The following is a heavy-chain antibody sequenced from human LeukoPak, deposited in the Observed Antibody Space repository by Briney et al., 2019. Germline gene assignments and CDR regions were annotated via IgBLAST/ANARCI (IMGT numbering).Heavy chain of an antibody. CDR2: ISTYNGNT. CDR3: ARGDDYGDYWGLY. D-gene: IGHD4-17*01. Sequence: AASVKVSCKASGYTFTKYGITWVRQAPGQGLEWMGWISTYNGNTNYAQKLQGRVTMTTDTSTGTAYMELRSLISDDAAVYYCARGDDYGDYWGLYWGQGTLVTVSS. V-gene: IGHV1-18*01. J-gene: IGHJ4*02. CDR1: GYTFTKYG.